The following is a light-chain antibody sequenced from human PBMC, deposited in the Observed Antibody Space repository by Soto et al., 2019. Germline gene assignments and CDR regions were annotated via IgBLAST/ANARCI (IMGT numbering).Light chain of an antibody. V-gene: IGLV2-8*01. Sequence: QSALTQPPSASGSPGQSVTISCTGTSSDVGIYDYVSWYQQHPGKAPKLMIYKVTKRPSGVPDRFSGSKSGNTASLTVSVLQAEDEADYYCSSYAGNNKGVFGTGTKLTVL. CDR3: SSYAGNNKGV. CDR2: KVT. J-gene: IGLJ1*01. CDR1: SSDVGIYDY.